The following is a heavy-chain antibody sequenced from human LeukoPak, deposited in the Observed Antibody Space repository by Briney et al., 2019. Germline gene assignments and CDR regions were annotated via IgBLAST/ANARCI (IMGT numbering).Heavy chain of an antibody. Sequence: GGSLRLSCAASGFTFSSYAMHWVRQAPGKGLEYVSAISSNGGSTYYANSVKGRFTISRDNSKNTLYLQMGSLRAEDMAVYYCARDPHPVSDYGSGSHDYWGQGTLVTVSS. CDR1: GFTFSSYA. CDR3: ARDPHPVSDYGSGSHDY. D-gene: IGHD3-10*01. V-gene: IGHV3-64*01. J-gene: IGHJ4*02. CDR2: ISSNGGST.